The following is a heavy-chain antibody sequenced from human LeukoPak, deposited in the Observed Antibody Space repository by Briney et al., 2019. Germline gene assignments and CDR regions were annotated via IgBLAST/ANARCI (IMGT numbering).Heavy chain of an antibody. CDR2: IYYSGST. J-gene: IGHJ5*02. Sequence: PSETLSLTCTVSGGSISSSSYYWGWIRQPPGKGLEWIGSIYYSGSTYYNPSLKSRVTISVDRSKNQFSLKLSSVTAADTAVYYCAGIFRSSSWYWFDPWGQGTLVTVSS. CDR1: GGSISSSSYY. CDR3: AGIFRSSSWYWFDP. V-gene: IGHV4-39*07. D-gene: IGHD6-13*01.